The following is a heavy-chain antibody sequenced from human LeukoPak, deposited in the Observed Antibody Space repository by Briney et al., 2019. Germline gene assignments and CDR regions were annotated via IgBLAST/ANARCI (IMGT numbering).Heavy chain of an antibody. CDR2: IYYTET. Sequence: SETLALICTVSGGFDSNYYWSWIRQSPGKGLECIGYIYYTETSYNPSLKSRVTISVDTSKNQFSLKLSSVTAADTAVYYCAGHPIYDILTGLLKDYWGQGTLVTVSS. CDR1: GGFDSNYY. D-gene: IGHD3-9*01. CDR3: AGHPIYDILTGLLKDY. J-gene: IGHJ4*02. V-gene: IGHV4-59*08.